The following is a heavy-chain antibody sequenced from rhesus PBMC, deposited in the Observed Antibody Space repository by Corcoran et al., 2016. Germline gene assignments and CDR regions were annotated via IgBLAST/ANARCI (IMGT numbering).Heavy chain of an antibody. J-gene: IGHJ4*01. CDR2: IYGGGSTT. V-gene: IGHV4S11*01. D-gene: IGHD2-39*01. Sequence: QVQLQESGPGLVKPSETLSLTCAVSGGSISSDYWSWIRQAPGKGLEGIGDIYGGGSTTEYNPSLKSRVTLSVDTSKNQVSLKVTSVTAADTAVYYCARGVSAIGPWGQGLLVTVS. CDR1: GGSISSDY. CDR3: ARGVSAIGP.